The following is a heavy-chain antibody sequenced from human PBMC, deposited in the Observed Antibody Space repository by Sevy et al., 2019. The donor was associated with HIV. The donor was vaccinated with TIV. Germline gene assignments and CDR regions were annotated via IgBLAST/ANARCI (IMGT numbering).Heavy chain of an antibody. Sequence: ASVKVSCKASGYTFTGYYMHWVRQAPGQGLEWMGWINPNSGGTNYAQKFQGWVTMTRDTSISTAYMELSRLRSDDTAVYYCARGRYEKAHVCLGIAVAGNQAAYYYYMDVWGKGTTVTVSS. J-gene: IGHJ6*03. CDR3: ARGRYEKAHVCLGIAVAGNQAAYYYYMDV. CDR1: GYTFTGYY. V-gene: IGHV1-2*04. D-gene: IGHD6-19*01. CDR2: INPNSGGT.